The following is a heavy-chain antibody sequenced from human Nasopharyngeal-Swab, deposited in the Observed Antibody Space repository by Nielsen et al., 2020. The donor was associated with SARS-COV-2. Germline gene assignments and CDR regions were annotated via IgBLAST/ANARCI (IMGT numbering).Heavy chain of an antibody. CDR2: IYYSGST. CDR1: GGSISSYY. V-gene: IGHV4-59*08. CDR3: ARLTYSYESYYYYYGMDV. Sequence: SCTVSGGSISSYYWSWIRQPPGKGLEWIGYIYYSGSTNYNPSLKSRVTISVDTSKNQFSLKLSSVTAADTAVYYCARLTYSYESYYYYYGMDVWGQGTTVTVSS. J-gene: IGHJ6*02. D-gene: IGHD5-18*01.